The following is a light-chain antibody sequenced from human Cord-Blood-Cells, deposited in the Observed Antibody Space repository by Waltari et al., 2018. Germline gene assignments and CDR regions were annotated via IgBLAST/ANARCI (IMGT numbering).Light chain of an antibody. J-gene: IGLJ1*01. CDR1: SSDAGSYNL. V-gene: IGLV2-23*01. CDR2: EGS. Sequence: QSALTQPASVSGSPGQSLTISCTGTSSDAGSYNLVSCYQQHPGKAPKLMIYEGSKRPSGVSNRFSGSKSGNTASLTISGLQAEDEADYYCCSYAGSSTYVFGTGTKVTVL. CDR3: CSYAGSSTYV.